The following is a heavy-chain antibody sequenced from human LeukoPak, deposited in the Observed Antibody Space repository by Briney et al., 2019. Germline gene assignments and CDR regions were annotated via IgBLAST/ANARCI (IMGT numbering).Heavy chain of an antibody. V-gene: IGHV4-30-4*08. Sequence: SETLSLTCTVSGGSISSGDYFWSWIRQPPGKGLEWIGYIHYSGSTYYNPSLKSRVTISVDTSKNQFSLKLSSVTAADTAVYYCARVHYCSSTSCYYFDYWGQGTLVTVSS. CDR1: GGSISSGDYF. CDR3: ARVHYCSSTSCYYFDY. CDR2: IHYSGST. J-gene: IGHJ4*02. D-gene: IGHD2-2*01.